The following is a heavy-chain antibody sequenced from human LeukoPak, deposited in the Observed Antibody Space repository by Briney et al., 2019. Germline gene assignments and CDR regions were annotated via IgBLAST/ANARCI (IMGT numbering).Heavy chain of an antibody. Sequence: GGSLRLSCVAYGFTLTDYYMSWIRQAPGRGLEWVSNISGSGRNVYYGDSVKGRFTISRDNAKNSLYLQMNNLRAEDTAVYYCARSIGYYYTMDVWGQGTTVTVSS. CDR2: ISGSGRNV. D-gene: IGHD3-22*01. CDR3: ARSIGYYYTMDV. J-gene: IGHJ6*02. CDR1: GFTLTDYY. V-gene: IGHV3-11*01.